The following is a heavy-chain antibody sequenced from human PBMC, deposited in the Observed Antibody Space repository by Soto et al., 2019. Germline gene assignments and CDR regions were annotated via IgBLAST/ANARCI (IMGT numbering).Heavy chain of an antibody. J-gene: IGHJ4*02. CDR2: ISAYNGNT. Sequence: ASVKVSCKASGYTFTSYDINWVRQATGQGLEWMGWISAYNGNTNYAQKLQGRVTMTTDTSTSTAYMELRSLRSDDTAVYYCARDNGYESDYWGQGTLVTVSS. CDR1: GYTFTSYD. D-gene: IGHD5-12*01. V-gene: IGHV1-18*01. CDR3: ARDNGYESDY.